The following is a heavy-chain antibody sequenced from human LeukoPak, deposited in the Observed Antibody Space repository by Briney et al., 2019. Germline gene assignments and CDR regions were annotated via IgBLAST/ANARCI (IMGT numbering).Heavy chain of an antibody. Sequence: PGGSLRLSCAASGFSFSSYAMSWVRQAPGKGLEWVSTISGSTHTTYYADSVKGRFTISRDNSKNTLYLQMNSLIAEDAAVYYCAKDREGGYDYVWGSYSFDYWGQGTLVTVSS. CDR2: ISGSTHTT. CDR3: AKDREGGYDYVWGSYSFDY. J-gene: IGHJ4*02. CDR1: GFSFSSYA. V-gene: IGHV3-23*01. D-gene: IGHD3-16*01.